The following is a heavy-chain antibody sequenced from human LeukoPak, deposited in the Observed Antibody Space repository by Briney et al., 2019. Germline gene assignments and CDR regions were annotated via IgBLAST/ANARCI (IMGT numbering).Heavy chain of an antibody. Sequence: PSETLSLTCAVYGGSFSGYYWSWIRQPPGKRLEWIGEINHSGSTNYNPSLKSRVTISVDTSKNQFSLKLSSVTAADTAVYYCARHGSWYRTYYFDYWGQGTLVTVSS. CDR3: ARHGSWYRTYYFDY. V-gene: IGHV4-34*01. CDR1: GGSFSGYY. D-gene: IGHD6-13*01. J-gene: IGHJ4*02. CDR2: INHSGST.